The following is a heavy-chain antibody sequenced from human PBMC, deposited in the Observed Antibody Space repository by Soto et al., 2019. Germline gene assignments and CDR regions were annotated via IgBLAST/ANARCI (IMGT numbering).Heavy chain of an antibody. CDR2: IIPIFGTA. CDR3: ARSVAVAGTDWFDP. CDR1: GGTFSSYA. Sequence: SVKVSCKASGGTFSSYAISWVRQAPGQGLEWMGGIIPIFGTANYAQKFQGRVTITADESTSTAYMELSSLRSEDTAVYYCARSVAVAGTDWFDPWGQGTLVTVSS. J-gene: IGHJ5*02. D-gene: IGHD6-19*01. V-gene: IGHV1-69*13.